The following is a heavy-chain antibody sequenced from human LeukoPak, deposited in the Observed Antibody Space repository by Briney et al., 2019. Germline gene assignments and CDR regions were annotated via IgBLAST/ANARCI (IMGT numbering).Heavy chain of an antibody. Sequence: ASVKVSCKASGYTFTGYYMHWVRQAPGQGLEWMGWINPNSGGTNYAQKFQGRVTMTRDTSISTAYMELSRLRSDDTAVYYCARDFFRSMYYYDSSGYSNRDYWGQETLVTVSS. CDR2: INPNSGGT. J-gene: IGHJ4*02. CDR1: GYTFTGYY. D-gene: IGHD3-22*01. CDR3: ARDFFRSMYYYDSSGYSNRDY. V-gene: IGHV1-2*02.